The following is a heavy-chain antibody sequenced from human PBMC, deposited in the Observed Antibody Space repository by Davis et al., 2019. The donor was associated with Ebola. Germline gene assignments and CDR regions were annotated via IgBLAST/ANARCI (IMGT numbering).Heavy chain of an antibody. CDR2: ISGSGVTT. Sequence: PGGSLRLSCAASGFTFSNYAMSWVRQAPGKGLEWVSGISGSGVTTYYADSVKGRFTISRDNSKNTLYLQMNSLRAEDTAVYYCARGGRVEGAFDIWGQGTMVTVSS. J-gene: IGHJ3*02. CDR3: ARGGRVEGAFDI. V-gene: IGHV3-23*01. CDR1: GFTFSNYA. D-gene: IGHD1-26*01.